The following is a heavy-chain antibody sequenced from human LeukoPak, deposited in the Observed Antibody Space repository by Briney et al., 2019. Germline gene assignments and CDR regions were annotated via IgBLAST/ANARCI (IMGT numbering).Heavy chain of an antibody. D-gene: IGHD2-21*02. J-gene: IGHJ3*02. CDR3: ARAGLVTAVGGDAFDI. CDR2: INPSGGST. Sequence: ASVKVSCKASVYTFPSYAISWVRQAPGQGLDGMGIINPSGGSTSYAQKFQGRVTMTRDMSTSTVYMELSSLRSEDTAVYYCARAGLVTAVGGDAFDIWGQGTMVTVSS. CDR1: VYTFPSYA. V-gene: IGHV1-46*01.